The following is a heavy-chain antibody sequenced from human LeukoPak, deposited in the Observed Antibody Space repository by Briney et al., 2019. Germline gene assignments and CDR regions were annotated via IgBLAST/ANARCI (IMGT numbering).Heavy chain of an antibody. D-gene: IGHD5-24*01. V-gene: IGHV4-59*08. CDR1: SGSISGYY. CDR3: ARHVTISGPYDASDI. Sequence: PSETLSLTCTVSSGSISGYYWSWIRQPPGKGLEGIGYMYYSGSTSYNPSLKSRVTISVDTSKNQVSLKLRSVTAADTAVYYCARHVTISGPYDASDIWGQGTMVTVSP. J-gene: IGHJ3*02. CDR2: MYYSGST.